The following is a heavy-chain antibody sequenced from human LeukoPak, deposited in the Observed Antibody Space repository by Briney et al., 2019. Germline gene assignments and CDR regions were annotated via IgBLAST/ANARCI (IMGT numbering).Heavy chain of an antibody. V-gene: IGHV3-53*04. CDR3: ARDLGGSSRLGYYYGMDV. D-gene: IGHD6-13*01. CDR1: GFTVSSNY. CDR2: IYSGGST. J-gene: IGHJ6*02. Sequence: GGSLRLSCAASGFTVSSNYMSWVRQAPGKGLEWVPVIYSGGSTYYADSVKGRFTISRHNSKNTLYLQMNSLRAEDTAVYYCARDLGGSSRLGYYYGMDVWGQGTTVTVSS.